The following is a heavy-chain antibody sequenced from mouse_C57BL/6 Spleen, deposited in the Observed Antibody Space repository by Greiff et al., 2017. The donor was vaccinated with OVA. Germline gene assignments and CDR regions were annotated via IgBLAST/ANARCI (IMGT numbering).Heavy chain of an antibody. V-gene: IGHV14-2*01. CDR1: GFNIKDYY. D-gene: IGHD1-1*01. CDR2: IDPEDGET. Sequence: VQLQQSGAELVKPGASVKLSCTASGFNIKDYYMHWVKQRTEQGLEWIGRIDPEDGETKYAPTFQGKATITADTSSNTAYLQLSSLTSEDTAVYYCARDYGTFDYWGQGTTLTVSS. J-gene: IGHJ2*01. CDR3: ARDYGTFDY.